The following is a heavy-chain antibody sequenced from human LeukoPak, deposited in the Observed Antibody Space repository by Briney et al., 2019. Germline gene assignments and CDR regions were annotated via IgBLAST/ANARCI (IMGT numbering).Heavy chain of an antibody. CDR3: ARALPATITIFGVGNWFDP. Sequence: GGSTSYAQNFQGRVTMTRDKSTSTVYMEVSRLRSEDTAVYYCARALPATITIFGVGNWFDPWGQGTLVTVSS. V-gene: IGHV1-46*03. J-gene: IGHJ5*02. CDR2: GGST. D-gene: IGHD3-3*01.